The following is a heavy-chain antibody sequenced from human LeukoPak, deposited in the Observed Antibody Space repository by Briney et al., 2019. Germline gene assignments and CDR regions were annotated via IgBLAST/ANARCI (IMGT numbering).Heavy chain of an antibody. CDR1: GFTFSSYA. J-gene: IGHJ4*02. D-gene: IGHD1-7*01. Sequence: GGSLRLSCAASGFTFSSYAMSWVRQAPGKGLEWVSSISSSSSYIYYVDSVKGRFTISRDNAKNSLYLQMNSLRAEDTAVYYCATSRDGTIFHSWGQGTLVTVSS. CDR3: ATSRDGTIFHS. CDR2: ISSSSSYI. V-gene: IGHV3-21*01.